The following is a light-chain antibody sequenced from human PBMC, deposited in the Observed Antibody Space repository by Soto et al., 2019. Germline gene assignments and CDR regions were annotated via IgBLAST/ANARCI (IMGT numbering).Light chain of an antibody. CDR3: QQYNNWSPT. CDR1: QSVSGN. V-gene: IGKV3D-15*01. CDR2: GAS. J-gene: IGKJ1*01. Sequence: EIVMTQSPATLSVSPGERATLSCRASQSVSGNLAWYQQKPGQAPRLLIYGASTRATGIPAWFSGSGSGTEFTLTISSLQSEGFAVYYCQQYNNWSPTFGQGTKVEIK.